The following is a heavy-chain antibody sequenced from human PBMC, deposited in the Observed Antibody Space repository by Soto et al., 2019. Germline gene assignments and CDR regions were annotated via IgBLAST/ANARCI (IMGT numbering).Heavy chain of an antibody. Sequence: GGSLRLSFAASGFTFSSYAMHWVRQAPGKGLEWVAVISYDGSNKCYADSVKGRFTISRDNSKNTLYLQMNSLRAEDTAVYYCARVQDGSSCYDWGQGTLVTGSS. CDR2: ISYDGSNK. D-gene: IGHD2-15*01. V-gene: IGHV3-30-3*01. J-gene: IGHJ1*01. CDR3: ARVQDGSSCYD. CDR1: GFTFSSYA.